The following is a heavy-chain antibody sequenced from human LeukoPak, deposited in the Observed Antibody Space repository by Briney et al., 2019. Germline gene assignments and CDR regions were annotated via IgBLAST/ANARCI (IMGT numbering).Heavy chain of an antibody. D-gene: IGHD3-22*01. CDR3: ARASYDSSGYYYPTDAFDI. V-gene: IGHV3-53*01. CDR1: GFTLSSYA. CDR2: IYSGGST. Sequence: GGSLRLSCAASGFTLSSYAMSWVRQAPGKGLEWVSVIYSGGSTYYADSVKGRFTISRDNSKNTLYLQMNSLRAEDTAVYYCARASYDSSGYYYPTDAFDIWGQGTMVTVSS. J-gene: IGHJ3*02.